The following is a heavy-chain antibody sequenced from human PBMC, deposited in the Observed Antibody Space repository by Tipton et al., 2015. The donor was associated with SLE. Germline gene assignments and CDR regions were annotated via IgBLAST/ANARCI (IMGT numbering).Heavy chain of an antibody. D-gene: IGHD3-10*01. CDR2: IYYSGTAH. CDR1: GDSIIRSSFY. Sequence: LRLSCTVSGDSIIRSSFYWGWIRQPPGKGLEWIGSIYYSGTAHYENPSLKSRVTISIDTSNNQFSLRLTSVTAADTAVYFCARVGDYYNSGSRVFDHWGQGFLVTVSS. V-gene: IGHV4-39*07. J-gene: IGHJ4*02. CDR3: ARVGDYYNSGSRVFDH.